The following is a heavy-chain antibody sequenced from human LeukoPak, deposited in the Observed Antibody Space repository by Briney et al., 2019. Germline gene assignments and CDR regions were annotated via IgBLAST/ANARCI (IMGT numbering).Heavy chain of an antibody. CDR2: IYWDDDK. J-gene: IGHJ4*02. CDR1: RVLPTTGKMG. Sequence: SGPTLVKPTRHRTLTYTFSRVLPTTGKMGVGWIRQPPGKALEWLAYIYWDDDKRYRPSLKSRLTTTKDTSKKQVVLRTTNMDPVYTATYTCAHRSGSGPLIFDNWGQGILVTVSS. CDR3: AHRSGSGPLIFDN. V-gene: IGHV2-5*02. D-gene: IGHD5-12*01.